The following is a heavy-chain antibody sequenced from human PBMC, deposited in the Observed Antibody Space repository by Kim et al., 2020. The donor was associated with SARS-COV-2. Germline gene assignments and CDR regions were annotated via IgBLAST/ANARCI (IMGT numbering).Heavy chain of an antibody. CDR1: GYTFTSYY. J-gene: IGHJ6*02. V-gene: IGHV1-46*01. D-gene: IGHD2-15*01. Sequence: ASVKVSCKASGYTFTSYYMHWVRQAPGQGLEWMGIINPSVGSTSYAQKFQGRVTMTRDTSTSTVYMELSSLRSEDTAVYYCARGPRKWVVAATSYYYGMDVCGQGTTVTVS. CDR2: INPSVGST. CDR3: ARGPRKWVVAATSYYYGMDV.